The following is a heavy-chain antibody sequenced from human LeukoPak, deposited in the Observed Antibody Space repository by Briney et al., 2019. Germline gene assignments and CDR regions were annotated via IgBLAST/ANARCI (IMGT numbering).Heavy chain of an antibody. CDR3: ARGLTAMVTD. D-gene: IGHD5-18*01. V-gene: IGHV1-8*01. CDR1: GYTFTSND. J-gene: IGHJ4*02. CDR2: MNPNSGNT. Sequence: ASVKVSCKASGYTFTSNDINWVRQATGRGLEWMGWMNPNSGNTAYAQKFQGRVTMTRDTSISTAYMELSSLRSEDTAVYYCARGLTAMVTDWGQGTLVTVSS.